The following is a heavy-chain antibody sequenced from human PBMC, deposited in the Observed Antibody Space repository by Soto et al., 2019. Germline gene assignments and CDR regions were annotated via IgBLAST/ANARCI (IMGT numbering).Heavy chain of an antibody. CDR3: TSRSEGYSNY. D-gene: IGHD2-15*01. J-gene: IGHJ4*02. V-gene: IGHV3-73*02. CDR1: GFSFSGSA. Sequence: EVQLVESGGGLVQPGGSLKLSCAASGFSFSGSAMHWVRQASGKGLEWVGRIRSKRYNYATTYAASLNGRFTISRDESKNTTCLQMNNLRTEDAAVYYCTSRSEGYSNYWGQGTLVTVSS. CDR2: IRSKRYNYAT.